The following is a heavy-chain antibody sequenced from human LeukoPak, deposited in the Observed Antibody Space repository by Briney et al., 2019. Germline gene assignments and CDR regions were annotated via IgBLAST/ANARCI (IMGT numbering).Heavy chain of an antibody. J-gene: IGHJ5*02. Sequence: PSGTLSLTCAVSGGSISSSNWWSWVRPPPGKGLEWIGEIYHSGSTNYNPSLKSRVTISLDTSKKQFSLKLRSVTAADTAVYYCARGGITSLLNWFDPWGQGILVTVSS. CDR2: IYHSGST. CDR3: ARGGITSLLNWFDP. V-gene: IGHV4-4*02. D-gene: IGHD3-16*01. CDR1: GGSISSSNW.